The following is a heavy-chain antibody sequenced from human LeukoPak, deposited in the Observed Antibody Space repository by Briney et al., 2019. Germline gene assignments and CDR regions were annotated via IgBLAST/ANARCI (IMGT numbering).Heavy chain of an antibody. J-gene: IGHJ4*02. CDR1: GFTFSSYG. CDR3: AKDRAAAGKGPDY. Sequence: GGSLRLSCAASGFTFSSYGMSWVRQAPGKGLEWVSAISGSGGSTYYADSVKGRFTISRDNSKNTLYLQMNSLRAEDTAVYYCAKDRAAAGKGPDYWGQGTLVTVSS. V-gene: IGHV3-23*01. D-gene: IGHD6-13*01. CDR2: ISGSGGST.